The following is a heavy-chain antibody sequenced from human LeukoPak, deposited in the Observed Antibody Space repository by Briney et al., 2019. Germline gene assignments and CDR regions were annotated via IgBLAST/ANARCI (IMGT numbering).Heavy chain of an antibody. CDR2: ISGSGGST. J-gene: IGHJ5*02. V-gene: IGHV3-23*01. CDR3: AKGSGDYVGWFDP. CDR1: GFTFGSYA. Sequence: GGSLRLSCAASGFTFGSYAMSWVRQTPGKGLEWVSAISGSGGSTYYADSVKGRFTISRDNSKNTLYLQMNSLRAEDTAVYYCAKGSGDYVGWFDPWGQGTLVTVSS. D-gene: IGHD4-17*01.